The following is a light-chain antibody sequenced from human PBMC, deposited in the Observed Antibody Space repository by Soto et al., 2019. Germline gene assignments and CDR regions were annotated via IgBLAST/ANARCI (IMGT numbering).Light chain of an antibody. CDR3: QQYFKSPWT. Sequence: EIVLTQSPGTLSLSPGERATLSCRTSQSVSSNFLAWYQEKPGQAPRLLIYGASSRATGIPDRFSGSGSGTDFVLTISRLEPEDFAVYYCQQYFKSPWTFGQGTKVDIK. CDR2: GAS. J-gene: IGKJ1*01. V-gene: IGKV3-20*01. CDR1: QSVSSNF.